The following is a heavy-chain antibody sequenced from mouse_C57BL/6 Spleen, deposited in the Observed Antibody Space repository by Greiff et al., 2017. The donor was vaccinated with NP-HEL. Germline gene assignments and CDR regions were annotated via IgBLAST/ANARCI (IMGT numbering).Heavy chain of an antibody. CDR2: ISSGGDYI. CDR3: TRAPDYYGSSFWYFDV. D-gene: IGHD1-1*01. V-gene: IGHV5-9-1*02. Sequence: EVQVVESGEGLVKPGGSLKLSCAASGFTFSSYAMSWVRQTPEKRLEWVAYISSGGDYIYYADTVKGRFTISRDNARNTLYLQMSSLKSEDTAMYYCTRAPDYYGSSFWYFDVWGTGTTVTVSS. CDR1: GFTFSSYA. J-gene: IGHJ1*03.